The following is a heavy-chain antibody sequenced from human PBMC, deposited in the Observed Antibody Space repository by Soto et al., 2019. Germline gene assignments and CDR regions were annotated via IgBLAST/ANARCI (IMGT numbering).Heavy chain of an antibody. CDR3: AREASVLIPAAQPSSFDS. J-gene: IGHJ4*02. V-gene: IGHV1-18*01. Sequence: AAVKVSCKGFGYSFMKYGINWVRQAPGQGLEWVGWISPYSGYTHSAQKFHGRLTLTTDTAASTAYMELRILRSADTALYYCAREASVLIPAAQPSSFDSWGQGTLVTVSS. CDR1: GYSFMKYG. D-gene: IGHD2-2*01. CDR2: ISPYSGYT.